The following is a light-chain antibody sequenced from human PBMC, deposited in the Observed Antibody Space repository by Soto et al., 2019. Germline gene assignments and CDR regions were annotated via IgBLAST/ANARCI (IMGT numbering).Light chain of an antibody. CDR1: QSVSSD. CDR3: QQRSNWPRT. V-gene: IGKV3-11*01. CDR2: DAY. J-gene: IGKJ1*01. Sequence: EIVMTQSPATLSVSPGERATLSCRASQSVSSDLAWYQQKPGQVPRILIYDAYNRATGIPARFSGSGSGTDFTLTISSREPEDFALYYCQQRSNWPRTFGQGTKL.